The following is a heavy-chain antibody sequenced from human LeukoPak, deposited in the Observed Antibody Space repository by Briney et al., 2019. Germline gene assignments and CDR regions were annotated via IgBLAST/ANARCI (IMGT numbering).Heavy chain of an antibody. CDR1: GYTFSTYY. J-gene: IGHJ4*02. V-gene: IGHV1-46*01. CDR3: SRDLGGSYNDY. D-gene: IGHD1-26*01. Sequence: ASVKVSCKASGYTFSTYYIHWVRQAPGQGLEWVGVINPSGGTTTYAQKFQGRVTMTRDTSTSTEYMELSSLRIEDTAVYYCSRDLGGSYNDYWGQGTMVTVSS. CDR2: INPSGGTT.